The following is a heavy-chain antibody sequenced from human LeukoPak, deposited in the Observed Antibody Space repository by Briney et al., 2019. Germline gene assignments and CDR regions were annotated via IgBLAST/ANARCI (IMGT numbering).Heavy chain of an antibody. Sequence: GGSLRLSCTASGFNFSNYGMHWVRQAPGKGLEWVAVIWYDGSNKYYVDSVKGRFTISRDNSKNTLHLQMNSLRAEDTAVYFCARGNAHAFDIWGQGTMATVSS. CDR1: GFNFSNYG. CDR2: IWYDGSNK. D-gene: IGHD1-1*01. V-gene: IGHV3-33*01. J-gene: IGHJ3*02. CDR3: ARGNAHAFDI.